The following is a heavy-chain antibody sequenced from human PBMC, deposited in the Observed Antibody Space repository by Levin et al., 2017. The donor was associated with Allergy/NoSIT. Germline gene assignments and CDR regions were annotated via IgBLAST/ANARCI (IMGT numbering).Heavy chain of an antibody. CDR3: AREPYCGGDCHKYFQH. Sequence: PGESLKISCAASGFTFSSYSMTWVRQAPGKGLEWVSYISSSSSYIYYADSVKGRFTISRDNAKNSLYLQMNSLRAEDTAVYYCAREPYCGGDCHKYFQHWGQGTLVTVSS. CDR1: GFTFSSYS. D-gene: IGHD2-21*01. CDR2: ISSSSSYI. V-gene: IGHV3-21*01. J-gene: IGHJ1*01.